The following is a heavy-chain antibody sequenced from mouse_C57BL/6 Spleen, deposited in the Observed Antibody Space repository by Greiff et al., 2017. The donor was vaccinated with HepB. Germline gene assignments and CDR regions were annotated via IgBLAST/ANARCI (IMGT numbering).Heavy chain of an antibody. Sequence: VQLQQPGTELVKPGASVKLSCKASGYTFTSYWMHWVKQRPGQGLEWIGNINPSNGGTNYNEKFKSKATLTVDKSSSTAYMQLSSLTSEDSAVYYCARSKGDYYYGSSPFAYWGQGTLVTVSA. J-gene: IGHJ3*01. V-gene: IGHV1-53*01. CDR1: GYTFTSYW. CDR3: ARSKGDYYYGSSPFAY. D-gene: IGHD1-1*01. CDR2: INPSNGGT.